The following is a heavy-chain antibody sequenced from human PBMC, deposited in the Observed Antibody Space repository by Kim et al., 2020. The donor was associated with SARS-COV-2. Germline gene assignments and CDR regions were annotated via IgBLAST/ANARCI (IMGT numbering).Heavy chain of an antibody. D-gene: IGHD6-6*01. CDR1: GGSINNYY. CDR3: ARGSSGQYGMAV. V-gene: IGHV4-4*07. Sequence: SETLSLTCSVSGGSINNYYWSWIRQPAGKGLEWIGRIFASGITNYNPSLKSRVTMSVDTSKSQFSLMLSSVIAADTAVYYCARGSSGQYGMAVWGQGITVIVSS. CDR2: IFASGIT. J-gene: IGHJ6*02.